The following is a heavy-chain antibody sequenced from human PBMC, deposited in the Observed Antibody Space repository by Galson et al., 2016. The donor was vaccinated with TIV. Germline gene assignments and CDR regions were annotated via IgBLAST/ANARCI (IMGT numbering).Heavy chain of an antibody. V-gene: IGHV1-69*13. J-gene: IGHJ6*03. CDR3: ARGSSYYSNYLDV. CDR1: GGIFRSYA. D-gene: IGHD3-3*01. Sequence: SVKVSCKASGGIFRSYAISWVRQAPGQGLEWMGGIIAIFGIPNYAQKFQGRVTITADESTTTVYMELNSLRSDDTAVYYCARGSSYYSNYLDVWGKGTTVTVSS. CDR2: IIAIFGIP.